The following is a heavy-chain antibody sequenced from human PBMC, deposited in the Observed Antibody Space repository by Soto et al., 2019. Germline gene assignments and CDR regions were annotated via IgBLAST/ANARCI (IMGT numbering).Heavy chain of an antibody. CDR1: GGTFSRFS. D-gene: IGHD1-26*01. CDR2: IIPMCGTE. V-gene: IGHV1-69*12. J-gene: IGHJ3*02. Sequence: QVQLVQSGAEVKKPGSSVKVSCKASGGTFSRFSFNWVRQAPGQGLEWMGGIIPMCGTEKDAQKFQDKVTLTADESTGTAYMERSRLTSEDTAVYDCTIDSRYSGDAFHIWGQGPLVTVSS. CDR3: TIDSRYSGDAFHI.